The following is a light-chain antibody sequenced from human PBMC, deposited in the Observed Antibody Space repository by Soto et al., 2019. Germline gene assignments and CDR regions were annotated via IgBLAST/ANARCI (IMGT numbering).Light chain of an antibody. CDR1: QSVSRN. CDR3: QQYNTWPPHT. J-gene: IGKJ2*01. V-gene: IGKV3-15*01. CDR2: GAS. Sequence: EIVMTQSPATLSVSPGERATLSCRASQSVSRNLAWYQQKPGQPPRLLIHGASTRATGIPARFSGSGSGTEFTLTISSLQSEDFAVYYCQQYNTWPPHTFGQGTKLEI.